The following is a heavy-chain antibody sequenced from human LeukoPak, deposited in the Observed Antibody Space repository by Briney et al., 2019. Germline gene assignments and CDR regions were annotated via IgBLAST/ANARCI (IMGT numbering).Heavy chain of an antibody. Sequence: GGSLRLSCAASGFTFSSYWMSWVRQAPGKGLEWVANIKQDGSEKYYVDSVKGRFTISRDNAKNSLYLQMNSLRAEDTAVYYCARELVTTGDGYWFDPWGQGTLVTVSS. CDR1: GFTFSSYW. J-gene: IGHJ5*02. V-gene: IGHV3-7*01. CDR2: IKQDGSEK. CDR3: ARELVTTGDGYWFDP. D-gene: IGHD3-22*01.